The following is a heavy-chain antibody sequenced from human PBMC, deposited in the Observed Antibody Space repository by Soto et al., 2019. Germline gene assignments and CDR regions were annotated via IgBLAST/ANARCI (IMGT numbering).Heavy chain of an antibody. CDR3: ARVIVVVTANYGMDV. V-gene: IGHV1-2*02. CDR2: INPNSGGT. J-gene: IGHJ6*02. Sequence: ASVKVSCKASGYTFTGYYTHWVRQAPGQGLEWMGWINPNSGGTNYAQKFQGRVTMTRDTSISTAYMELSRLRSDDTAVYYCARVIVVVTANYGMDVWGQGTTVTVSS. D-gene: IGHD2-21*02. CDR1: GYTFTGYY.